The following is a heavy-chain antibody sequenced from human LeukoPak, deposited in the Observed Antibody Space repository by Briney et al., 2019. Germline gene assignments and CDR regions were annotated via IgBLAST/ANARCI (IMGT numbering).Heavy chain of an antibody. Sequence: GGSLRLSCAASGFTFSSYAMSWVRQAPGKGLEWVSAISGSGGSTYYADSVKGRFTISRDNAKNSLYLQMNSLRAEDTAVYYCARVQITMVRGGNYMDVWGKGTTVTVSS. CDR1: GFTFSSYA. CDR3: ARVQITMVRGGNYMDV. V-gene: IGHV3-23*01. J-gene: IGHJ6*03. CDR2: ISGSGGST. D-gene: IGHD3-10*01.